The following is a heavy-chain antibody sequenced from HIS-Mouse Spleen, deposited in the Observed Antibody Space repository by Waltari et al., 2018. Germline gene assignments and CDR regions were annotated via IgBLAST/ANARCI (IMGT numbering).Heavy chain of an antibody. CDR3: AREIPYSSSWYDWYFDL. Sequence: LQLQESRPGLAKPSETLSLTRTVSGVSISSSSYYWGGICQPPGKGLEWIGSIYYSGSTYYNPSLKSRVTISVDTSKNQFSLKLSSVTAADTAVYYCAREIPYSSSWYDWYFDLWGRGTLVTVSS. D-gene: IGHD6-13*01. J-gene: IGHJ2*01. CDR2: IYYSGST. CDR1: GVSISSSSYY. V-gene: IGHV4-39*07.